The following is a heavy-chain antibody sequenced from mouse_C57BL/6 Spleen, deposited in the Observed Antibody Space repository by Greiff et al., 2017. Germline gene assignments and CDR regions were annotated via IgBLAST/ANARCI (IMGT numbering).Heavy chain of an antibody. J-gene: IGHJ2*01. Sequence: EVQLQQSGPELVKPGASVKISCKASGYTFTDYYMNWVKQSHGKSLEWIGDINPNNGGTSYNQKFKGKATLTVDKSSSTAYMELRSLTSEDSAVYYCARGAPLRRGDDYWGQGTTLTVSS. V-gene: IGHV1-26*01. CDR1: GYTFTDYY. CDR2: INPNNGGT. D-gene: IGHD2-12*01. CDR3: ARGAPLRRGDDY.